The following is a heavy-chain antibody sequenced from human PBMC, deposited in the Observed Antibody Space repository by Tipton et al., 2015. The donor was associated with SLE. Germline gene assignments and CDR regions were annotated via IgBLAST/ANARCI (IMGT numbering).Heavy chain of an antibody. CDR3: ARLVGGWHYFDY. V-gene: IGHV4-39*07. CDR1: GGSISSSSYY. CDR2: VYHNGIT. D-gene: IGHD6-19*01. Sequence: TLSLTCTVSGGSISSSSYYWGWIRQPPGKGLEWIGRVYHNGITDYNPSLRSRVTTSVDTSKNHFSLKVRSVTAADTAVYYCARLVGGWHYFDYWGQGMLVSVSS. J-gene: IGHJ4*02.